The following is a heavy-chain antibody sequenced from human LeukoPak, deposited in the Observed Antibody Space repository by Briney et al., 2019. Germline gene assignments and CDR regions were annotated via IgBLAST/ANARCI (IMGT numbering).Heavy chain of an antibody. V-gene: IGHV4-39*01. D-gene: IGHD6-19*01. J-gene: IGHJ4*02. Sequence: SETLSLTCTVSGGSISSSSYYWGWIRQPPGKGLGWIGSIYYSGSTYYNPSLKSRVTISVDTSKNQFSLKLSSVTAADTAVYYCARAVAGDYYFDYWGQGTLVTVSS. CDR2: IYYSGST. CDR3: ARAVAGDYYFDY. CDR1: GGSISSSSYY.